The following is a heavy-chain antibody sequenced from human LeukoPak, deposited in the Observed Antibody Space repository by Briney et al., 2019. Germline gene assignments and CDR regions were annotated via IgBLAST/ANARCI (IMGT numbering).Heavy chain of an antibody. CDR3: ATRGITGTTSLSY. CDR1: GYTLTELS. D-gene: IGHD1-7*01. CDR2: FDPEDGEP. Sequence: ASVKVSCKVSGYTLTELSMHWVRQAPGKGLEWMGGFDPEDGEPIYAQKFQGRVTMTEDTSTDTAYMELSSLRSEDTAVYYCATRGITGTTSLSYWGQGTLVTVSS. V-gene: IGHV1-24*01. J-gene: IGHJ4*02.